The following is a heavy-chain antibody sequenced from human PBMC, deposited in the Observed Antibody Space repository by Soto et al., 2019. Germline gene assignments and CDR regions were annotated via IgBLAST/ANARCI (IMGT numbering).Heavy chain of an antibody. J-gene: IGHJ4*02. CDR3: ARTTAVPNTLRWRYFFDX. D-gene: IGHD4-17*01. CDR1: GGSVSNKTYY. CDR2: VYYSGTT. V-gene: IGHV4-61*01. Sequence: SETLSLTCSVSGGSVSNKTYYWSWIRQPPGKRLEWIGYVYYSGTTNYTPSLKSRVKISVDLSKNQFSLRLSSVTTADTALYYCARTTAVPNTLRWRYFFDXWGQGTRVTVSX.